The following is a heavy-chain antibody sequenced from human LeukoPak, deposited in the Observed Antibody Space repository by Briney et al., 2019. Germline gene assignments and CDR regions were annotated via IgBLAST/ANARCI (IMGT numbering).Heavy chain of an antibody. J-gene: IGHJ4*02. V-gene: IGHV3-7*03. CDR2: IKRDGSQK. CDR1: GFTFSNSW. CDR3: GEVITGYDVVDF. Sequence: GGSLRLSCAASGFTFSNSWMSWVRQAPGKGLEWVANIKRDGSQKYYMDSVEGRFTISRDNAENSLYLQMNSLRAEDTAVYYCGEVITGYDVVDFWGQGTLVTVSS. D-gene: IGHD5-12*01.